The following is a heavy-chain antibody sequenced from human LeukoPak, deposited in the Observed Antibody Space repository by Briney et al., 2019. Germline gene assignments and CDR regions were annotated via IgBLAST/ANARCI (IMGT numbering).Heavy chain of an antibody. CDR2: IYTSVST. J-gene: IGHJ5*02. V-gene: IGHV4-61*02. CDR1: GGSISSGSYY. D-gene: IGHD6-19*01. Sequence: SQTLSLTCTVSGGSISSGSYYWSWIRQPAGKGLEWIGRIYTSVSTNYNPSLKSRVTISVDTSKNQFSLKLSSVTAADTAVYYCAREEQFYPGGGNWFDPWGQGTLVTVSS. CDR3: AREEQFYPGGGNWFDP.